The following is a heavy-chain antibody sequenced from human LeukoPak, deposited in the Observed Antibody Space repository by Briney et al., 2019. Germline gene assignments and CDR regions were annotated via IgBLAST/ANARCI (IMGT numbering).Heavy chain of an antibody. CDR3: ARDVVVRGVLPGY. D-gene: IGHD3-10*01. V-gene: IGHV1-3*01. CDR2: INAGNGNT. J-gene: IGHJ4*02. CDR1: GYTFTSYA. Sequence: ASVKVSCKASGYTFTSYAMHWVRQAPGQRLEWMGWINAGNGNTKYSQKFQGRVTITRDTSASTAYMELSSLRSEDTAVYYCARDVVVRGVLPGYWGQGTLVTVSS.